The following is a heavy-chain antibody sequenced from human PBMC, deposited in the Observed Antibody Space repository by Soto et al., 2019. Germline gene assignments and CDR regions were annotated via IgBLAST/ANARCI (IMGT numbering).Heavy chain of an antibody. D-gene: IGHD2-2*01. V-gene: IGHV3-33*01. J-gene: IGHJ3*02. Sequence: GGSLRLSCAASGFTFNNYAMHWVRQAPGKGLEWVALIWFDGSDKYYGDSVKGRFTISRDNSKSTLYLQMDSLRDEDTAVSYCARLYCSSHSCYSVGAFDIRGQGTMVTVSS. CDR1: GFTFNNYA. CDR3: ARLYCSSHSCYSVGAFDI. CDR2: IWFDGSDK.